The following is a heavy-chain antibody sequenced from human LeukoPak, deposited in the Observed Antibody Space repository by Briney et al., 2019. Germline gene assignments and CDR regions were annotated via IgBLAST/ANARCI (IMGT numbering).Heavy chain of an antibody. CDR2: IIPIFGTA. D-gene: IGHD6-19*01. V-gene: IGHV1-69*13. J-gene: IGHJ4*02. CDR1: GGTFSSYA. CDR3: ARDNRDSSGWYPPGRFDY. Sequence: SVKVSCKASGGTFSSYAISWVRQAPGQGLEWMGGIIPIFGTANYAQKFQGRVRITADESTSTAYMELSSLRSEDTAVYYCARDNRDSSGWYPPGRFDYWGQGTLVTVSS.